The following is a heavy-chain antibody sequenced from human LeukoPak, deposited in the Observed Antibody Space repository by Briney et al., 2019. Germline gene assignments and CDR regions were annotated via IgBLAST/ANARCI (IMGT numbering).Heavy chain of an antibody. CDR2: IRYDESNK. CDR1: GFTFRSSG. D-gene: IGHD3-10*01. V-gene: IGHV3-30*02. Sequence: GGSLRLSCAASGFTFRSSGMHWVRQAPGKGLEWVAFIRYDESNKYYVDSVKGRFTISRDNSKNTLYLQMNSLRTEDTAVYYCAKGLENGSQSYYIYWGQGTLVTVSS. CDR3: AKGLENGSQSYYIY. J-gene: IGHJ4*02.